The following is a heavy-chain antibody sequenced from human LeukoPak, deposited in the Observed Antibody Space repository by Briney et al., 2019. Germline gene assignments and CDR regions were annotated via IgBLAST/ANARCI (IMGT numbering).Heavy chain of an antibody. V-gene: IGHV1-18*01. D-gene: IGHD6-19*01. CDR2: ISTYNGNT. CDR3: ARDPTNTSGRNVYLDH. Sequence: GSLVKVSCKASGFTFIKFGITWVRQAPGQGLEWVGWISTYNGNTNYAQKFQGRVTMTTDPSTTTAYMELRSLRSDDTAVYYCARDPTNTSGRNVYLDHWGQGTLVTVSS. CDR1: GFTFIKFG. J-gene: IGHJ4*02.